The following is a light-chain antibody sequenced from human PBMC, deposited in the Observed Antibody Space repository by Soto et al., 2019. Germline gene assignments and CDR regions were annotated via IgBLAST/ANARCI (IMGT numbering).Light chain of an antibody. V-gene: IGKV3-15*01. CDR3: QQSYSTPRT. Sequence: EIVMTQSPASLSVSPGERATLSCRASQNVNSNLAWYQQKPGQAHRFLIYGASTRATGIPARFSGSGSGTEFTLTISSMQSEDFAVYYCQQSYSTPRTFGQGTKVDI. CDR2: GAS. CDR1: QNVNSN. J-gene: IGKJ1*01.